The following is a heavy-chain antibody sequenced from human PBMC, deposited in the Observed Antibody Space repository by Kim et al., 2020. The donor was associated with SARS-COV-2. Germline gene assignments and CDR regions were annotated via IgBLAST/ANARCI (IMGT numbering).Heavy chain of an antibody. CDR1: GFTFSSYT. D-gene: IGHD1-26*01. V-gene: IGHV3-23*01. CDR2: ISASGGST. J-gene: IGHJ4*02. Sequence: GGSLRLSCAASGFTFSSYTMTWVHQAPGKGLEWVSAISASGGSTFHADSVKGRFTVSRDNSKNTVYLQMNSLRAEDTAVYYCAKVYFSDYLDFWGQGTLVTVSS. CDR3: AKVYFSDYLDF.